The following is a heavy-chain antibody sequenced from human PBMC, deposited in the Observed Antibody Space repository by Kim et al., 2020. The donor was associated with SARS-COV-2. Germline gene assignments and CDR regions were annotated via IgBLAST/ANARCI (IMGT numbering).Heavy chain of an antibody. CDR1: GGSISSGVYF. CDR3: ARDMGNYFDY. V-gene: IGHV4-31*03. Sequence: SETLSLTCTVSGGSISSGVYFWSWIRQHPGKGLEWIGYVYYSGSTYYNPSLKSRLTISVDTSKNQFSLKLSSVTAADTAGYYCARDMGNYFDYWGQGTLVTVSS. J-gene: IGHJ4*02. D-gene: IGHD1-26*01. CDR2: VYYSGST.